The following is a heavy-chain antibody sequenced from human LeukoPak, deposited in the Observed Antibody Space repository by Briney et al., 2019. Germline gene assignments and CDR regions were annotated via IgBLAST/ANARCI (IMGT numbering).Heavy chain of an antibody. J-gene: IGHJ6*02. CDR3: AIVKAGYFDLYYYYGMDV. CDR1: GGSIRSSSYY. CDR2: IYYSGST. V-gene: IGHV4-39*01. D-gene: IGHD3-9*01. Sequence: PSETLSLTCTVSGGSIRSSSYYWGWIRQPPGKGLEWIGSIYYSGSTYYNPSLKSRVTISVDTSKNQFSLKLSSVTAADTAVYYCAIVKAGYFDLYYYYGMDVWGQGTTVTVSS.